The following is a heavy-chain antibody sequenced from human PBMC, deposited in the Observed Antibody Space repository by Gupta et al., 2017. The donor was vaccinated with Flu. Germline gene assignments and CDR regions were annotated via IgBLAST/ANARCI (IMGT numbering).Heavy chain of an antibody. J-gene: IGHJ3*02. Sequence: EVQLVESGGGLVQPGRSLRLSCAASGFTFDDYAMHWVRQAPGKGLEWVSGISWNSGSIGYADSVKGRFTISRDNAKNSLYLQMNSLRAEDTALYYCAKDLYDEVVMRAFDIWGQGTMVTVAS. CDR2: ISWNSGSI. CDR3: AKDLYDEVVMRAFDI. V-gene: IGHV3-9*01. D-gene: IGHD3-22*01. CDR1: GFTFDDYA.